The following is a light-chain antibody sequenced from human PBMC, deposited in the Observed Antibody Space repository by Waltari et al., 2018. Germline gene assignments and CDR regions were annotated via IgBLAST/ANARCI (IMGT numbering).Light chain of an antibody. J-gene: IGLJ3*02. CDR2: EVT. Sequence: QSALTQPRSVSGSPGQSVTISCTGISSEVGDFTFVSWYQQHPGEAPKLMIYEVTKRPSGVPDRLSGSKSGNTASLTISGLQAEDEANYYCCSYIGTHTNWVFGGGTKLTVL. CDR3: CSYIGTHTNWV. CDR1: SSEVGDFTF. V-gene: IGLV2-11*01.